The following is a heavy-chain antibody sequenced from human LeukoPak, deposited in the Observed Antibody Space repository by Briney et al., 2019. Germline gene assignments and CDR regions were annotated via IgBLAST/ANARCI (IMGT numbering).Heavy chain of an antibody. D-gene: IGHD3-10*01. CDR2: ISSSSTYI. CDR3: ARDRSPGNFDY. V-gene: IGHV3-21*01. J-gene: IGHJ4*02. Sequence: PGGSLRLSCAASGFTFSSYGMHWVRQAPGKGLEWVSSISSSSTYINYADSVKGRFTISRDNAKNSLYLQMNSLRAEDTAVYYCARDRSPGNFDYWGQGTLVTVSS. CDR1: GFTFSSYG.